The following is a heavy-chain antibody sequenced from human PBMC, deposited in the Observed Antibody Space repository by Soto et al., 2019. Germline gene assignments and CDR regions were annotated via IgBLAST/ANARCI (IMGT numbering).Heavy chain of an antibody. V-gene: IGHV3-21*01. Sequence: PGGSLRLSCAASGFTFSSYSMNWFRQAPGKGLEWVSSISSSSSYIYYADSVKGRFTISRDNAKNSLYLQMNSLRAEDTAVYYCAREGTYYDIWTGVRGDYHYGMAVWAQGTTVPVSS. CDR2: ISSSSSYI. CDR3: AREGTYYDIWTGVRGDYHYGMAV. J-gene: IGHJ6*02. D-gene: IGHD3-9*01. CDR1: GFTFSSYS.